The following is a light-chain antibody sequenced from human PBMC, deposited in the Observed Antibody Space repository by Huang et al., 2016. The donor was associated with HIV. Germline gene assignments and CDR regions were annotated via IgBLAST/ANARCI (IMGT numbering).Light chain of an antibody. V-gene: IGKV1-9*01. J-gene: IGKJ4*01. CDR3: QQSRT. CDR2: AAS. Sequence: IQLTQSPFSLSASVGDRVTITCRASQDISSYLAWYQQKPGKAPKLLIFAASTLQRGVPSRFSGSGSGTDFTLTSSSLQPEEFATYYCQQSRTVGGGTRVDIK. CDR1: QDISSY.